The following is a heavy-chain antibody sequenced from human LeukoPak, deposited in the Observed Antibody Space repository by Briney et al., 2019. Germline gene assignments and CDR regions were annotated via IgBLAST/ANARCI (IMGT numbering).Heavy chain of an antibody. CDR1: SYSISSGYY. Sequence: SETLSFTCTVSSYSISSGYYWGWIRQPPGKGLAWIGSIYHSGSSYYNPSLKSRVTISVDTSKNQFSLKLSSVTAADTAVYYCARAYGGNSQYFQHWGQGTLVTVSS. J-gene: IGHJ1*01. V-gene: IGHV4-38-2*02. D-gene: IGHD4-23*01. CDR3: ARAYGGNSQYFQH. CDR2: IYHSGSS.